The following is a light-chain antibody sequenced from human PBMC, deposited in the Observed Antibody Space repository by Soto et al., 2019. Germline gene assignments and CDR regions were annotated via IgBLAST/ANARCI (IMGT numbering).Light chain of an antibody. CDR3: QQRSKSIT. J-gene: IGKJ5*01. V-gene: IGKV3-11*01. CDR1: QRISNY. Sequence: ETVLTQSPATLSLSPGERATISCRASQRISNYLAWYQHKPGQSPRLLIYDASNRATGIPARFSGSGSGTDFSLTISSLEPEDFAVYYCQQRSKSITFGQGTRLEIK. CDR2: DAS.